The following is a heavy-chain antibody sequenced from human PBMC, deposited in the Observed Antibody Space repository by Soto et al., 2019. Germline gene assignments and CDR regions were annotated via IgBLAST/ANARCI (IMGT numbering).Heavy chain of an antibody. Sequence: QVQLQESGPGLVKPSGTLSLTCAVSSGSISSSNWWSWVRQPPRKGLEWIGEIYHSGNTNYNPSLKSRVTISVDKSKNQFSLKLSSVTAADTAVYYCSRVRGDYGDSGIDYCGQGTLVTVSS. CDR2: IYHSGNT. CDR3: SRVRGDYGDSGIDY. J-gene: IGHJ4*02. CDR1: SGSISSSNW. V-gene: IGHV4-4*02. D-gene: IGHD4-17*01.